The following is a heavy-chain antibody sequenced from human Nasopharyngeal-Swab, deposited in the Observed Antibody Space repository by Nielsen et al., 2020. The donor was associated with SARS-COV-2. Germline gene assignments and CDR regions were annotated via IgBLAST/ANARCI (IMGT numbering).Heavy chain of an antibody. Sequence: ASVKVSCKASGYTFTSYYMHWVRQAPGQGLGWMGIINPSGGSTIYAQKFQGRVTMTRDTSTSTVYMELSSLRSEDTAVYYCARDLYSSGWYRTNWYFDLWGRGTLVTVSS. CDR3: ARDLYSSGWYRTNWYFDL. D-gene: IGHD6-19*01. CDR2: INPSGGST. V-gene: IGHV1-46*01. J-gene: IGHJ2*01. CDR1: GYTFTSYY.